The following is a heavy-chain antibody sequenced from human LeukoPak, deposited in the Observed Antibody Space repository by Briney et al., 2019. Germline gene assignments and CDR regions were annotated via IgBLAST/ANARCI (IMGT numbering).Heavy chain of an antibody. J-gene: IGHJ4*02. CDR3: AKGPFGGSYYFDY. CDR1: GFTFSSYG. V-gene: IGHV3-23*01. Sequence: GGTLRLSCAASGFTFSSYGMSWVRQAPGKGLEWVSAISTSGGYTYYADSVKGRFTISRDNSKNTLYLQMNSLRAEDTAVYYCAKGPFGGSYYFDYWGQGTLVTVSS. CDR2: ISTSGGYT. D-gene: IGHD3-3*01.